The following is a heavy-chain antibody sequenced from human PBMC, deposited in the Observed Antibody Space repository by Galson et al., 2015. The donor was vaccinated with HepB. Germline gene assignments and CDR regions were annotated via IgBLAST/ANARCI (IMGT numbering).Heavy chain of an antibody. D-gene: IGHD3-10*01. CDR2: ISSSSSYI. V-gene: IGHV3-21*01. CDR3: ARDRSMVRGAIFDY. J-gene: IGHJ4*02. CDR1: GFTFSSYS. Sequence: SLRLSCAASGFTFSSYSMNWVRQAPGKGLEWVSSISSSSSYIYYADSVKGRFTISRDNAKNSLYLQMNSLRAEDTAVYYCARDRSMVRGAIFDYWGQGTLVTVSS.